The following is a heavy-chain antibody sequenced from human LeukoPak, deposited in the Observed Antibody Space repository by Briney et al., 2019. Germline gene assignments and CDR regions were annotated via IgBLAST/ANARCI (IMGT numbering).Heavy chain of an antibody. V-gene: IGHV1-69*13. Sequence: SVKVSCKASGGSFSSYTINWVRQAPGQGLEWMGEIIPNYGATNYAQKFQGRVTISADSSTSTAYMELISLTSDDTAVYYCARDYTIKAPYFDYWGQGTLVTVPS. D-gene: IGHD5-24*01. J-gene: IGHJ4*02. CDR1: GGSFSSYT. CDR2: IIPNYGAT. CDR3: ARDYTIKAPYFDY.